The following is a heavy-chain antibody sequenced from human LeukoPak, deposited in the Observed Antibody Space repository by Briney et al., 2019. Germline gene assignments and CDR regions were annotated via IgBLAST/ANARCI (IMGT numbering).Heavy chain of an antibody. J-gene: IGHJ6*02. CDR2: IIPIFGIA. D-gene: IGHD2-21*01. Sequence: SVTVSCKASGGTFSSYAISWVRQAPGQGLEWMGRIIPIFGIANYAQKFQGRVTITADKSTSTAYMELSRLRSEDTAGYYCARDLSVWSRGGSGMDVWGQGATVTVSS. V-gene: IGHV1-69*04. CDR3: ARDLSVWSRGGSGMDV. CDR1: GGTFSSYA.